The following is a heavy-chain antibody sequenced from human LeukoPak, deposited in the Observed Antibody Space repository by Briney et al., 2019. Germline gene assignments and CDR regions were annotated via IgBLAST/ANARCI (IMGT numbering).Heavy chain of an antibody. CDR2: IYQRATV. J-gene: IGHJ4*02. CDR1: GYSISRGYF. V-gene: IGHV4-38-2*02. CDR3: ARAFCVGECFVLHIFFDS. D-gene: IGHD2-21*01. Sequence: PSETLSLTCNVSGYSISRGYFWGWVRQAPGKGLEWIGSIYQRATVHYNPSLKSRVTISLDTSKNHFSLNLRSMQASDTAVYYCARAFCVGECFVLHIFFDSWGQGTLVTVSS.